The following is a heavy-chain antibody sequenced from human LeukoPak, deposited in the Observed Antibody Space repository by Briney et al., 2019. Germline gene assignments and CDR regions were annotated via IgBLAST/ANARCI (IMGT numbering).Heavy chain of an antibody. CDR2: MNPNSGNT. Sequence: ASVNVSCKASGYTFTIYDINWVRQATGQGLEWMGWMNPNSGNTGYAQKFQGRVTMTRNTSISTAYMELSSLRSEDTAVYYCARSSSWIQLWFAYYYYGMDVWGQGTTVTVSS. D-gene: IGHD5-18*01. J-gene: IGHJ6*02. CDR1: GYTFTIYD. CDR3: ARSSSWIQLWFAYYYYGMDV. V-gene: IGHV1-8*01.